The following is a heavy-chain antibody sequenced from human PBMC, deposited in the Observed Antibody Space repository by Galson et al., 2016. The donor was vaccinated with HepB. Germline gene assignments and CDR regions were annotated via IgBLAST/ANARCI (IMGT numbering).Heavy chain of an antibody. V-gene: IGHV3-48*02. J-gene: IGHJ4*02. CDR2: ISYSSTI. D-gene: IGHD6-19*01. Sequence: SVRLSCAASGFTFSSYSMNWVRQAPGKGLEWVSYISYSSTIYYADSVEGRFTISRDNAKNSLYLQMNSLRDEDTAVYYCATAYSSGWYFAYWGQGTLVTVSS. CDR3: ATAYSSGWYFAY. CDR1: GFTFSSYS.